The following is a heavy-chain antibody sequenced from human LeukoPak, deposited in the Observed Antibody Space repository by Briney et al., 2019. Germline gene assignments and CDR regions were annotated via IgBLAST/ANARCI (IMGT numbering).Heavy chain of an antibody. J-gene: IGHJ4*02. CDR2: ISSSSSYI. D-gene: IGHD3-10*01. V-gene: IGHV3-21*01. CDR1: GFTFSSYS. Sequence: GGSLRLSCAASGFTFSSYSMNWVRQAPGKGLEWVSSISSSSSYIYYADSVKGRFTISRDNAKNSLYLQMNSLGAEDTAVYYCARSYGSGSYYDYWGQGILVTVSS. CDR3: ARSYGSGSYYDY.